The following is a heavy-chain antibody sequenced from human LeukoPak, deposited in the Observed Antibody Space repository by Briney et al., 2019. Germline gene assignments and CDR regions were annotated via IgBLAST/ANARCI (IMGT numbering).Heavy chain of an antibody. V-gene: IGHV3-21*01. J-gene: IGHJ6*03. CDR3: ARDQLRFLEWRGIYYYYYMDV. D-gene: IGHD3-3*01. Sequence: GGSLRLSCAASGFTFSSYSMNWVRQAPGKGLEWASSINSSSSYIYYADSVKGRFTISRDNAKNSLYLQMNSLRAEDTAVYYCARDQLRFLEWRGIYYYYYMDVWGKGTTVTVSS. CDR1: GFTFSSYS. CDR2: INSSSSYI.